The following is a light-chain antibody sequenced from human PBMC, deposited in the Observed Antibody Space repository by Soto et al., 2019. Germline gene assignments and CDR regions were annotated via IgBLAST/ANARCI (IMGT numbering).Light chain of an antibody. CDR1: QTINRW. CDR3: QQYNNYPWT. V-gene: IGKV1-5*03. CDR2: KAS. J-gene: IGKJ1*01. Sequence: DIQMTQSPSTLSASVGDRVTIPCRASQTINRWLAWYQQKPGEVPKILIYKASVLESGVPSRFRGSGSGTEFTLTISRLQPDDFATYYCQQYNNYPWTFGQGTKVDIK.